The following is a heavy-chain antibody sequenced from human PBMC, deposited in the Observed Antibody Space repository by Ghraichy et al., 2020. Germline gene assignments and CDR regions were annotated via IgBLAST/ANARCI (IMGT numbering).Heavy chain of an antibody. Sequence: GALRLSCAASGFTVSSNYMSWVRQAPGKGLEWVSVIYSGGSTYYADSVKGRFTISRDNSKNTLYLQMNSLRAEDTAVYYCARRVVTFSFFDYWGQGTLVTVSS. J-gene: IGHJ4*02. CDR3: ARRVVTFSFFDY. V-gene: IGHV3-66*01. D-gene: IGHD4-23*01. CDR2: IYSGGST. CDR1: GFTVSSNY.